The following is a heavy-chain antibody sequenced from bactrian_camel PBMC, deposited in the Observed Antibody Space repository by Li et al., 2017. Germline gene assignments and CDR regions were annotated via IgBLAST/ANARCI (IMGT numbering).Heavy chain of an antibody. CDR1: GYTYPEYC. Sequence: LVASGGGSVQAGGSLRLSCVASGYTYPEYCVAWYRQAPGKEREAVARLGSDGVTGYADSVKGRFSISKYNAKSPLYLQMNSLSPEDTGIYYAAAGPCSINGELSLDVGEYVYRGQGTQVTVS. CDR2: LGSDGVT. V-gene: IGHV3S63*01. D-gene: IGHD5*01. CDR3: AAGPCSINGELSLDVGEYVY. J-gene: IGHJ4*01.